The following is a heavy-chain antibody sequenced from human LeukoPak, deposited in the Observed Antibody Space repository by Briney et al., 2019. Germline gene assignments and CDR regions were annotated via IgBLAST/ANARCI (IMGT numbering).Heavy chain of an antibody. D-gene: IGHD3-3*01. CDR1: GGSISSGGYY. J-gene: IGHJ6*03. CDR3: ARLRGYDFWSGYYRGYYYYYMDV. CDR2: IYHSGST. V-gene: IGHV4-30-2*01. Sequence: SQTLSLTCTVSGGSISSGGYYWSWIRQPPGKGLEWIGYIYHSGSTYYNPSLKSRVTISVDRSKNQFSLKLSSVTAADTAVYYCARLRGYDFWSGYYRGYYYYYMDVWGKGTTVTVSS.